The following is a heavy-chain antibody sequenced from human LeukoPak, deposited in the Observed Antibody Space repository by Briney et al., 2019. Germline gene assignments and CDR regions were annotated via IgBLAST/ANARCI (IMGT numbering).Heavy chain of an antibody. Sequence: SVKVSCKASGGTFSSYAISWVRQAPGQGLEWMGRIIPIFGTANYAQKFQGRVTITTDESTSTAYMELSSLRSEDTAVYYCARDVSGYDPDTRFDYWGQGTLATVSS. CDR2: IIPIFGTA. CDR3: ARDVSGYDPDTRFDY. D-gene: IGHD5-12*01. J-gene: IGHJ4*02. V-gene: IGHV1-69*05. CDR1: GGTFSSYA.